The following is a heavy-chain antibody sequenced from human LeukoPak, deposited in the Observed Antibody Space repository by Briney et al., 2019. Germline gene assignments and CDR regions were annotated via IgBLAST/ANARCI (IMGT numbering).Heavy chain of an antibody. Sequence: PGGSLRLSCAASGFTFSSYAMSWVRQAPGKGLEWVANIKQDGSEKYYVDSVKGRFTISRDNAKNSLYLQMNSLRAEDTAVYYCARGGLFIFDYWGQGTLVTVSS. J-gene: IGHJ4*02. CDR2: IKQDGSEK. D-gene: IGHD3-10*01. CDR1: GFTFSSYA. CDR3: ARGGLFIFDY. V-gene: IGHV3-7*01.